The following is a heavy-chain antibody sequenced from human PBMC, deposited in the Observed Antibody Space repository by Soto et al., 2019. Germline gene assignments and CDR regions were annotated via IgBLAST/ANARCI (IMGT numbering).Heavy chain of an antibody. D-gene: IGHD3-10*01. CDR3: AKDNGNYGSGTFSH. V-gene: IGHV3-23*01. Sequence: VGSLRLSCAASGFTFSSYAISWVRQGPGKGLEWVSLISGTGDSSEYANSVKGRFTISRDYSKTTVFLQMNSLRAEDTAVYFCAKDNGNYGSGTFSHWGQGTLVTVSS. CDR2: ISGTGDSS. CDR1: GFTFSSYA. J-gene: IGHJ4*02.